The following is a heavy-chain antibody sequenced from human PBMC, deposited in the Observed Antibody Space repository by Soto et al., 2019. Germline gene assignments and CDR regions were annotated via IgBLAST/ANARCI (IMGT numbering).Heavy chain of an antibody. D-gene: IGHD3-22*01. CDR2: IYPGDSDT. CDR1: GYSFIDYW. V-gene: IGHV5-51*01. CDR3: ARGPRDHFYYDSSDYARSYGAFDL. J-gene: IGHJ3*01. Sequence: GESLKISCKGSGYSFIDYWIGWVRQVPGKGLEWMGVIYPGDSDTRYSPSFQGHVTISADKSISTAYMELSSLRSEDTAVYYCARGPRDHFYYDSSDYARSYGAFDLWGQGTMVTVSS.